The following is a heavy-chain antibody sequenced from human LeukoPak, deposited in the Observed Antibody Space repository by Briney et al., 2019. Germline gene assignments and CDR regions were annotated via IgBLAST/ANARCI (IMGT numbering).Heavy chain of an antibody. D-gene: IGHD5-18*01. CDR3: ASMGTGYDYFDY. V-gene: IGHV3-48*01. CDR2: ISSSSSAI. J-gene: IGHJ4*02. CDR1: GFSFSTSS. Sequence: PGGSLRLSCAASGFSFSTSSMNWVRQAPGKGLEWISYISSSSSAIYYADSVRGRFTISRDNAKNSLYLQMNSLRAEDTAVYYCASMGTGYDYFDYWGQGTLVTVSS.